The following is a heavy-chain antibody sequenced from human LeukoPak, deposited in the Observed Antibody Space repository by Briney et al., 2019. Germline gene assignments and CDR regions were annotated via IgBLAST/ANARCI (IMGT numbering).Heavy chain of an antibody. D-gene: IGHD5-18*01. J-gene: IGHJ4*02. CDR2: ISYDGSNK. Sequence: GGSLRLSCAASGFTFSSYGMHWVRQAPGKGLEWVAVISYDGSNKYYADSVKGRFTISRDNSKNTLYLQMNSLRDEDTAVYYCARGGSGYSYGKIDSWGQGILVTVSS. CDR3: ARGGSGYSYGKIDS. V-gene: IGHV3-30*03. CDR1: GFTFSSYG.